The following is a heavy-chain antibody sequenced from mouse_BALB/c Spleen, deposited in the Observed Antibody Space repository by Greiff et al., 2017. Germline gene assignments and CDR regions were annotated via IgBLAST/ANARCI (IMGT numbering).Heavy chain of an antibody. CDR2: ISSGGST. V-gene: IGHV5-6-5*01. J-gene: IGHJ2*01. D-gene: IGHD1-2*01. CDR1: GFTFSSYA. Sequence: EVQVVESGGGLVKPGGSLKLSCAASGFTFSSYAMSWVRQTPEKRLEWVASISSGGSTYYPDSVKGRFTISRDNARNILYLQMSSLRSEDTAMYYCARATTAFDYWGQGTTLTVSS. CDR3: ARATTAFDY.